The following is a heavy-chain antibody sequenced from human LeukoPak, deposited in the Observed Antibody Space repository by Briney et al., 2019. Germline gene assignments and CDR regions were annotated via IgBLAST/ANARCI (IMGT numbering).Heavy chain of an antibody. J-gene: IGHJ4*02. V-gene: IGHV3-21*01. CDR3: ARVGYYDFWSGINFFDY. D-gene: IGHD3-3*01. CDR2: ISSSSSNI. Sequence: PGGSLRLSCAASGFTFSSYGMNWVRQAPGKGLEWVSSISSSSSNIYYADSVRGRFTISRENARISLFLQMNSLRAEDTAVYYCARVGYYDFWSGINFFDYWGQGTLVTVSS. CDR1: GFTFSSYG.